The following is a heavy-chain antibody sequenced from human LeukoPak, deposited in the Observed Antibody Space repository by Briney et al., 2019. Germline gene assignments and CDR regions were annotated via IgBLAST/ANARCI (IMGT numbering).Heavy chain of an antibody. CDR1: GFTFSGSA. CDR3: TGNYYGSGSYADFDY. J-gene: IGHJ4*02. D-gene: IGHD3-10*01. Sequence: GGSLRLSCAASGFTFSGSAMHWVRQASGKGLEWVGRIRSKGNSYATAYAASVKGRFTISRDDSKKTAYLQINSLKTEDTAVYYCTGNYYGSGSYADFDYWGQGTLVTVSS. CDR2: IRSKGNSYAT. V-gene: IGHV3-73*01.